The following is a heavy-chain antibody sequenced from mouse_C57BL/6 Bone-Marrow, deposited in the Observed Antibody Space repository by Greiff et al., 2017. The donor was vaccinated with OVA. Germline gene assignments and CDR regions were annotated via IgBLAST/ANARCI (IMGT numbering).Heavy chain of an antibody. Sequence: QVQLKQSGAELVRPGTSVTMSCKASGYTFTNYWIRWVKQRPGHGLEWIGDIYPGGGYTNYNEKFKGKATLTADKSSSTAYMQLSSLTSEDSAIYYCAYYYGSSLGFAYWGRGTLVTVSA. D-gene: IGHD1-1*01. CDR3: AYYYGSSLGFAY. J-gene: IGHJ3*01. CDR1: GYTFTNYW. CDR2: IYPGGGYT. V-gene: IGHV1-63*01.